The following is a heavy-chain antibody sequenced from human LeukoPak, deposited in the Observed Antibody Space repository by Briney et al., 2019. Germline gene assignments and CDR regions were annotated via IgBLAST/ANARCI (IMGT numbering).Heavy chain of an antibody. J-gene: IGHJ6*03. V-gene: IGHV3-20*04. CDR1: GFTFDDYG. D-gene: IGHD1-26*01. CDR3: AREWGNPRSYYYYYYMDV. Sequence: GGSLRLSCAASGFTFDDYGMSWVRQAPGKGLEWVSGINWNGGSTGYADSVKGRFTISRDNAKNSLYLQMNSLRAEDTALYYCAREWGNPRSYYYYYYMDVWGKGTTVTVSS. CDR2: INWNGGST.